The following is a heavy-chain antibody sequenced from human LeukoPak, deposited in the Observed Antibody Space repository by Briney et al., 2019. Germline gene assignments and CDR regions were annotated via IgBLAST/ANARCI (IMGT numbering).Heavy chain of an antibody. V-gene: IGHV4-59*08. CDR2: IYYSGST. Sequence: SETLSLTCTASGGTISSYYWSWIRQPPGKGLEWIGYIYYSGSTNYNPSLKSRVTISVDTSKNQFSLKLSSVTAADTAVYYCARHNPPYSSGWIYYFDYWGQGTLVTVSS. D-gene: IGHD6-19*01. CDR1: GGTISSYY. J-gene: IGHJ4*02. CDR3: ARHNPPYSSGWIYYFDY.